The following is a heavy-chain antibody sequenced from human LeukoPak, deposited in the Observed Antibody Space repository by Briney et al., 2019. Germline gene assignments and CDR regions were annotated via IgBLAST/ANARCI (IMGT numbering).Heavy chain of an antibody. CDR3: ARAGQRKSGAFDI. CDR1: GYTFTSYD. V-gene: IGHV1-8*03. CDR2: MNPDSGNT. Sequence: ASVKVSCKASGYTFTSYDINWVRQAAGQGLEWMGWMNPDSGNTGYAQKFQGRVTITRNTSISTAYMELSSLRSEDTAVYYCARAGQRKSGAFDIWGQGTMVTVSS. D-gene: IGHD3-10*01. J-gene: IGHJ3*02.